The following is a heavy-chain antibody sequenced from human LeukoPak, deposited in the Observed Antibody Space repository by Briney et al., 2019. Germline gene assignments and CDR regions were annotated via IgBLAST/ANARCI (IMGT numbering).Heavy chain of an antibody. J-gene: IGHJ4*02. D-gene: IGHD5-12*01. V-gene: IGHV3-7*01. CDR2: IKQDGSEK. Sequence: GGSLRLSCAASGFTFSSYWMSWVRQAPGKGLEWVANIKQDGSEKYYVGSVKGRFTISRDNAKNSLYLQMNSLRAEDTAVYYCARAGYSGYDSRVFRYWGQGTLVTVSS. CDR3: ARAGYSGYDSRVFRY. CDR1: GFTFSSYW.